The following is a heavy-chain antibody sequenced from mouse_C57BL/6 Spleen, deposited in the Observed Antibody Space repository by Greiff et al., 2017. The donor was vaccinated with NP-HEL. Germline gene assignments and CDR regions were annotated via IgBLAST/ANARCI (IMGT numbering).Heavy chain of an antibody. D-gene: IGHD2-4*01. Sequence: EVQLVESGPGLVKPSQSLSLTCSVTGYSITSGYYWNWIRQFPGNKLEWMGYISYDGSNNYNPSLKNRISITRDTSKNQFFLKLNSVTTEDTATYYCASMIKRGVAYWGQGTLVTVSA. CDR2: ISYDGSN. V-gene: IGHV3-6*01. CDR1: GYSITSGYY. J-gene: IGHJ3*01. CDR3: ASMIKRGVAY.